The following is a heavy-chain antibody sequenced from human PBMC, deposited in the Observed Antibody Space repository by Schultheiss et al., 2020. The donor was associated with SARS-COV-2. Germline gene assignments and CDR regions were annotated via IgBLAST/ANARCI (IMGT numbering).Heavy chain of an antibody. V-gene: IGHV3-48*04. CDR3: ARVRTGWFDP. J-gene: IGHJ5*02. CDR2: ISSSGSTI. Sequence: GESLKISCAASGFTFSSYSMNWVRQAPGKGLEWVSYISSSGSTIYYADSVKGRFTISRDNAKNTLYLQMNSLRAEDTAVYYCARVRTGWFDPWGQGTLVTVSS. CDR1: GFTFSSYS.